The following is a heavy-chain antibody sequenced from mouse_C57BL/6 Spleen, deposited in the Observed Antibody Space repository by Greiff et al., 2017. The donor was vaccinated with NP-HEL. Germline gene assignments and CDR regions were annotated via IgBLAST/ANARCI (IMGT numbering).Heavy chain of an antibody. CDR3: ASLNYYGSRVWFAY. D-gene: IGHD1-1*01. J-gene: IGHJ3*01. CDR2: IWGVGST. V-gene: IGHV2-6*01. CDR1: GFSLTSYG. Sequence: QVQLKESGPGLVAPSQSLSITCTVSGFSLTSYGVDWVRQSPGKGLEWLGVIWGVGSTNYNSALKSRLSISKDNSKSQVFLKMNSLQTDDTAMYYCASLNYYGSRVWFAYWGQGTLVTVSA.